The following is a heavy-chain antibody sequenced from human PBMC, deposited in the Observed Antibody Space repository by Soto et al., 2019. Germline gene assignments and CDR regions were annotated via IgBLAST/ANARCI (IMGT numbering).Heavy chain of an antibody. Sequence: PGGSLRLSCAASGFTFSSYSMNWVRQAPGKGLEWVSYISSSSSTIYYADSVKGRFTIFRDNAKNSLYLQMNSLRAVDTAVYYCARDHVLPAFDIWGQGTMVTVSS. V-gene: IGHV3-48*01. CDR1: GFTFSSYS. CDR2: ISSSSSTI. D-gene: IGHD6-6*01. J-gene: IGHJ3*02. CDR3: ARDHVLPAFDI.